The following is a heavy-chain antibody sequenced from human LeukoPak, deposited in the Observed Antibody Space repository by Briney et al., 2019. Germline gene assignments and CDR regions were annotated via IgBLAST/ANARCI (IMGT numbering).Heavy chain of an antibody. Sequence: GRCLRLSCAASGFTFNSYDMHWIRQAPGKGLEWVANINKKGNEKYYVDSVKGRFTISRDNAKNSLYLQMNSLGAEDTAVYYCARRDGPIDYWGQGTLVTVSS. CDR2: INKKGNEK. D-gene: IGHD5-24*01. CDR1: GFTFNSYD. CDR3: ARRDGPIDY. J-gene: IGHJ4*02. V-gene: IGHV3-7*03.